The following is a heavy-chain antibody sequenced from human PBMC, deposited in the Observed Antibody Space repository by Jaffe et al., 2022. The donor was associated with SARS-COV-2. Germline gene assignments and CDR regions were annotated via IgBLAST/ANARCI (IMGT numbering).Heavy chain of an antibody. Sequence: EVQLVETGGGLIQPGGSLRLSCAASGFTVSSNYMSWVRQAPGKGLEWVSVIYSGGSTYYADSVKGRFTISRDNSKNTLYLQMNSLRAEDTAVYYCASSGLVVAEPFGYWGQGTLVTVSS. D-gene: IGHD2-8*02. CDR3: ASSGLVVAEPFGY. J-gene: IGHJ4*02. V-gene: IGHV3-53*02. CDR1: GFTVSSNY. CDR2: IYSGGST.